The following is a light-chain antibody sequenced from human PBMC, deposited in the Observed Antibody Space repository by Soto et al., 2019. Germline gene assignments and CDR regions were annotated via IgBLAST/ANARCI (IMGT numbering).Light chain of an antibody. V-gene: IGKV1-27*01. CDR3: QKRKIAPFT. CDR1: QDISNF. Sequence: DIQMTQSPSPLSAFVGDTVTITCRASQDISNFLAWYQQKPGKVPKLLIYAASTLQSGVPSRFSGSGSGTDFTLTISSLQHEDVATYYCQKRKIAPFTVGAGTKADIK. CDR2: AAS. J-gene: IGKJ4*01.